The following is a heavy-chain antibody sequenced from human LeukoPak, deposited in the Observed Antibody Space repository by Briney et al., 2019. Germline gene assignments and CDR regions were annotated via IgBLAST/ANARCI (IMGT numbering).Heavy chain of an antibody. J-gene: IGHJ5*02. V-gene: IGHV3-9*01. CDR2: ISWNSGSI. Sequence: GGSLRLSCAASGFTFDDYAMHWVRQALGKGLEWVSGISWNSGSIGYADSVKGRFTISRDNAKNSLYLQMNSLRAEDTALYYCAKGEYQLPYNWFDPWGQGTLVTVSS. CDR1: GFTFDDYA. CDR3: AKGEYQLPYNWFDP. D-gene: IGHD2-2*01.